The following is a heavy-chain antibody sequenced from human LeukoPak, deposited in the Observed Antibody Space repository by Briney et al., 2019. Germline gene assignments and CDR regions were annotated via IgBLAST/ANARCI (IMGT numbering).Heavy chain of an antibody. CDR1: GDSISNYY. CDR3: ATGQIAVAGGYPSHI. V-gene: IGHV4-59*01. D-gene: IGHD6-19*01. CDR2: IYYSGRT. Sequence: SETLSLTCTVSGDSISNYYWSWIRQPPGKGLEWIAYIYYSGRTSYNPSLTSRVTISVDTSKTQFSLTLSSVTAADTAVYYCATGQIAVAGGYPSHIWGQGTMVTVSS. J-gene: IGHJ3*02.